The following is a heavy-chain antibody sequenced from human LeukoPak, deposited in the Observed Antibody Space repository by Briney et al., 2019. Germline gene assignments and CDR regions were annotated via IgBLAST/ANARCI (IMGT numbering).Heavy chain of an antibody. D-gene: IGHD6-13*01. Sequence: ASVKVSCKASGYTFTGYYMHWVRQAPGQGLEWMGWINPNSGGTNYAQKFQGRVTMTRGTSISTAYMELSRLRSDDTAVYYCARDQGIAAAEPFYYYYGMDVWGQGTTVTVSS. CDR3: ARDQGIAAAEPFYYYYGMDV. CDR1: GYTFTGYY. V-gene: IGHV1-2*02. CDR2: INPNSGGT. J-gene: IGHJ6*02.